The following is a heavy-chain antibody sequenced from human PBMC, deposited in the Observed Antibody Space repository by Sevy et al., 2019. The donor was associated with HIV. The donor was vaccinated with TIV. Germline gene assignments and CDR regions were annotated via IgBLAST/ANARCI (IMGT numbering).Heavy chain of an antibody. Sequence: GGSLRLSCAASGCTFSSYEMSWVRQAPGKGLEWVSYIRNSGTTIYYSDSVKGRFTISRDNARNSLYLQMNSLRAEDTAIYYCARDLPPSATTVAHFDCWRQGTLVTVSS. V-gene: IGHV3-48*03. CDR3: ARDLPPSATTVAHFDC. J-gene: IGHJ4*02. D-gene: IGHD4-17*01. CDR1: GCTFSSYE. CDR2: IRNSGTTI.